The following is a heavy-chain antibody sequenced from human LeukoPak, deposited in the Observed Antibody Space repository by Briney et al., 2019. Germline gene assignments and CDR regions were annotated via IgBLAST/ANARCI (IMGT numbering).Heavy chain of an antibody. D-gene: IGHD6-19*01. V-gene: IGHV3-48*03. CDR3: AREDLTSGWPDAFDI. J-gene: IGHJ3*02. CDR2: ISSSGSTI. CDR1: GFIFSSYE. Sequence: PGGSLRLSCAASGFIFSSYEMNWVRQAPGKGLEWVSYISSSGSTIYYADSVKGRFTISRDNAKNSLYLQMNSLRAEDTALYYCAREDLTSGWPDAFDIWGQGTMVTVSS.